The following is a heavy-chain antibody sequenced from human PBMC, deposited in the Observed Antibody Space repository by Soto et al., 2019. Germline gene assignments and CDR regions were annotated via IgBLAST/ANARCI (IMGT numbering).Heavy chain of an antibody. J-gene: IGHJ4*02. V-gene: IGHV4-39*01. CDR3: ARLEGLATISYYFDF. CDR1: GDSINSDKYY. D-gene: IGHD3-9*01. CDR2: IYYRGNT. Sequence: QQQESGPGLVKPSETLSLTCSVSGDSINSDKYYWGWIRQPPGKGLEWIGSIYYRGNTYYNPSLQTRVTISLDKSKSQFSLRLNSVTAADSAVYFCARLEGLATISYYFDFWGQGAQVTVSS.